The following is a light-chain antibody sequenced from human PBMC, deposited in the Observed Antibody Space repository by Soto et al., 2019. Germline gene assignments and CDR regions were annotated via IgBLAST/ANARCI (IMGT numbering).Light chain of an antibody. J-gene: IGLJ1*01. CDR2: GNR. CDR1: NSNLGAGYD. V-gene: IGLV1-40*01. CDR3: SSYAPSSSFAYV. Sequence: QSVLTQPPSVSGAPGQRVTISCTGNNSNLGAGYDVHWYQQLPGAAPKLVIFGNRNRPSGVPERFSGSKSGTSASLAITGLQAEDQADYYCSSYAPSSSFAYVFGTGTKVTVL.